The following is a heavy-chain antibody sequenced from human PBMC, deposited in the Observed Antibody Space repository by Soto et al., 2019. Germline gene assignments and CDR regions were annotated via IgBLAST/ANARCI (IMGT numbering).Heavy chain of an antibody. D-gene: IGHD2-2*01. Sequence: LRLSCTASGFTFGDYAMSWVRQAPGKGLEWVGFIRSKAYGGTTEYAASVKGRFTISRDDSKSIAYLQMNSLKTEDTAVYYCTRDLGADIVVVPAAESAFDIWGQGTMVTVSS. V-gene: IGHV3-49*04. J-gene: IGHJ3*02. CDR1: GFTFGDYA. CDR3: TRDLGADIVVVPAAESAFDI. CDR2: IRSKAYGGTT.